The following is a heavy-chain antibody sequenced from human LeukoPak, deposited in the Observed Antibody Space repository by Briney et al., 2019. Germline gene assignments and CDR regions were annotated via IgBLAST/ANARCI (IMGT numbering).Heavy chain of an antibody. V-gene: IGHV4-4*07. D-gene: IGHD5-18*01. CDR2: IYTSGST. CDR1: GGSISSYY. J-gene: IGHJ4*03. CDR3: ASGGYSYGYDEFDY. Sequence: PSETLSLTCTVSGGSISSYYWSWIRQPAGKGLEWIGRIYTSGSTNYNPSLKSRVTMSVDTSKNQFSLKPSSVTAADTAVYYCASGGYSYGYDEFDYWGQGTLVTVSS.